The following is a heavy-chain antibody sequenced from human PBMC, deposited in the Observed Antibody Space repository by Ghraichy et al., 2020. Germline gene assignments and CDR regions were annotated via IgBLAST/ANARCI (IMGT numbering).Heavy chain of an antibody. CDR1: GFAFSHHG. CDR3: AKDEDFDDRTGFFWGFDY. V-gene: IGHV3-30*02. J-gene: IGHJ4*02. CDR2: IRFDGSNT. D-gene: IGHD3/OR15-3a*01. Sequence: GGSLRLSCAASGFAFSHHGMHWVRQAPGTGLEWVAFIRFDGSNTYYADSVKGRFTLSRDNSKNTVHLQMNTLRPEDTAVYYCAKDEDFDDRTGFFWGFDYWGQGTLVTVSS.